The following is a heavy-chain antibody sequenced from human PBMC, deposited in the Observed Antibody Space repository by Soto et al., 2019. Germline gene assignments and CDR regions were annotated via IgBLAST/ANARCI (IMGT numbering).Heavy chain of an antibody. CDR3: AHRYYGDPFDY. CDR1: GFSLSTSGVG. J-gene: IGHJ4*02. D-gene: IGHD4-17*01. CDR2: IYWDDDK. V-gene: IGHV2-5*02. Sequence: QITLKESGPTLVKPTQPLTLTCTFSGFSLSTSGVGVGWIRQPPGKALEWLALIYWDDDKRYSPSLKSRRTLTKDTSKNQVVPTMTNMDTVDTATYYCAHRYYGDPFDYWGQGTLVTVSS.